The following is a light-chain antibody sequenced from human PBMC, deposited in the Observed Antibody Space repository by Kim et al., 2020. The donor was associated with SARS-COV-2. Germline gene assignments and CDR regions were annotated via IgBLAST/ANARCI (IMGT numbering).Light chain of an antibody. CDR1: ALAKQY. V-gene: IGLV3-25*03. CDR3: QSADSSDSWV. Sequence: PGQTARITCSGDALAKQYAYWYQQKPGQAPVMVIYKDNERPSGIPERFSGSSSGTTVTLTISGVQAEDEADYHCQSADSSDSWVFGGGTQLTVL. CDR2: KDN. J-gene: IGLJ3*02.